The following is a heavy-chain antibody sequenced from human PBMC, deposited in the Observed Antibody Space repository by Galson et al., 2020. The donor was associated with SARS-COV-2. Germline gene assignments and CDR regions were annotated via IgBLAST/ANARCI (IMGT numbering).Heavy chain of an antibody. CDR1: GFTFSDYY. CDR2: ISSSGSTI. J-gene: IGHJ1*01. CDR3: ARDPHSSSWPEYFQH. Sequence: LSLTCAASGFTFSDYYMSWIRQAPGKGLEWVSYISSSGSTIYYADSVKGRFTISRDNAKNSLYLQMNSLRAEDTAVYYCARDPHSSSWPEYFQHWGQGTLVTVSS. V-gene: IGHV3-11*01. D-gene: IGHD6-13*01.